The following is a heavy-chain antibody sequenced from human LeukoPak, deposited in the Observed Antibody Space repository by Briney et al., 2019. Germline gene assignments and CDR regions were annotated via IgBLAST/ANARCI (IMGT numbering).Heavy chain of an antibody. CDR1: GGTFSSYA. CDR3: ARERTNYDYVWGSYRSTQPPHMDV. J-gene: IGHJ6*03. Sequence: GSSVKVSCKASGGTFSSYAISWVRQAPGQGLEWVGRIIPIFGTANYAQKFQGRVTITTDESTSTAYMELSSLRSEDTAVYYCARERTNYDYVWGSYRSTQPPHMDVWGKGTTVTVSS. CDR2: IIPIFGTA. D-gene: IGHD3-16*02. V-gene: IGHV1-69*05.